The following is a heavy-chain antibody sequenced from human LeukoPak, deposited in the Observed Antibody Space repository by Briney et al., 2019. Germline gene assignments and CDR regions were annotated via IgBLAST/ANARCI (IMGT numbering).Heavy chain of an antibody. CDR1: GFTFSSYW. V-gene: IGHV3-74*01. J-gene: IGHJ4*02. CDR3: ACYGIAPPH. Sequence: GGSLRLSCAASGFTFSSYWMHWVRQAPGKGLVWVSHINNDGSSTNYADSVKGRFTISRDSAKNTLYLQMNSLRTEDTAVYYCACYGIAPPHWGQGALVTVSS. CDR2: INNDGSST. D-gene: IGHD2-15*01.